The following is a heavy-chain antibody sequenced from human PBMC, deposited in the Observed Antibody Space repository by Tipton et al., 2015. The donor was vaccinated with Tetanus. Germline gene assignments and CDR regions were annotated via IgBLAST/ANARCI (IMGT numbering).Heavy chain of an antibody. V-gene: IGHV4-30-2*01. CDR2: IYQTDST. CDR1: GGLITTGGYS. Sequence: TLSLTCTVSGGLITTGGYSWGWIRQLPGQGLEWLGYIYQTDSTYYNPSVRSRLTLSLQRPKNQFSLQLRSVTAADTAVYYCARQDTLNYYYVGYFHDWGQGTLVTVSS. CDR3: ARQDTLNYYYVGYFHD. D-gene: IGHD3-22*01. J-gene: IGHJ1*01.